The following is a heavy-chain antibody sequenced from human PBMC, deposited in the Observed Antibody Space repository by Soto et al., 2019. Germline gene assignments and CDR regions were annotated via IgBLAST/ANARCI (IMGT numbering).Heavy chain of an antibody. CDR1: GVTLSNYG. J-gene: IGHJ6*02. D-gene: IGHD3-10*01. V-gene: IGHV3-30*18. CDR3: AKELRELTYYYGMDV. Sequence: VQLVESGGGLVKPGGSLRLSCAASGVTLSNYGMHWVRQAPGKGLEWVAVISYDGSNKNYVDSVKGRFTISRDNSKNTLYLQMNSLRAEDTAVYYCAKELRELTYYYGMDVWGQGTMVTVSS. CDR2: ISYDGSNK.